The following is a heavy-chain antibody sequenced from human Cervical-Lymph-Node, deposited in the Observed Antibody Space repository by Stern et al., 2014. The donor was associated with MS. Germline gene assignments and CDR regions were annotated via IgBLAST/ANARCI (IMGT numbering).Heavy chain of an antibody. Sequence: QVQLVESGGGVVQPGRSLRLSCAASGFTFSSYGMHWVRQAPGEGLEWVAVISYDGSNKYYADSVKGRFTISRDNSKNTLYLQMNSLRAEDTAVYYCAKDQGLMVYAGYGMDVWGQGTTVTVSS. V-gene: IGHV3-30*18. CDR2: ISYDGSNK. J-gene: IGHJ6*02. D-gene: IGHD2-8*01. CDR3: AKDQGLMVYAGYGMDV. CDR1: GFTFSSYG.